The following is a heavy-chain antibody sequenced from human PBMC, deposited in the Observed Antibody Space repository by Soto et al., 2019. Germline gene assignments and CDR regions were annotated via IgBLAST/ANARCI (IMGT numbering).Heavy chain of an antibody. J-gene: IGHJ4*02. CDR1: GVRFRSSA. D-gene: IGHD5-18*01. V-gene: IGHV1-58*02. CDR3: AVSDPARRSYTYY. Sequence: GASVKVCCKASGVRFRSSAIQWVRQARGQRLEWIGWIVVGSGNTNYAQQFQERVTLTGDMSTSTAYMELSSLRAEDTAVYYCAVSDPARRSYTYYWGQGTRVTVSS. CDR2: IVVGSGNT.